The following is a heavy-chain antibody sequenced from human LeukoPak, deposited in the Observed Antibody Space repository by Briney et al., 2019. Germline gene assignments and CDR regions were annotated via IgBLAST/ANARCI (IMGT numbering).Heavy chain of an antibody. Sequence: ASVKVSCKASGYTFTGYYMHWVRQAPGQGLEWMGWINPNSGGTNYAQKFQGRVTMTRDTSISTAYMELSRLRSDDTAVYYCASDRNGVYYYYYMDVWGKGTTVTVSS. V-gene: IGHV1-2*02. D-gene: IGHD2-8*01. CDR2: INPNSGGT. CDR3: ASDRNGVYYYYYMDV. J-gene: IGHJ6*03. CDR1: GYTFTGYY.